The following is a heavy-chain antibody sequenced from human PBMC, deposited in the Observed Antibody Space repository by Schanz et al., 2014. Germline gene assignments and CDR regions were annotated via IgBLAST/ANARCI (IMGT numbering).Heavy chain of an antibody. CDR3: ARRIWDGDYYYFDY. Sequence: QVQLQESGPGLVKPSETLSLTCTVSGGSISSYYWSWIRQPPGKGLEWIGFIYYRGNTNYNPSLTSRVTTSYYPSNTQSPQNRTFLPAADTAVYYCARRIWDGDYYYFDYGGQGTLVTVSS. CDR1: GGSISSYY. V-gene: IGHV4-59*08. CDR2: IYYRGNT. D-gene: IGHD4-17*01. J-gene: IGHJ4*02.